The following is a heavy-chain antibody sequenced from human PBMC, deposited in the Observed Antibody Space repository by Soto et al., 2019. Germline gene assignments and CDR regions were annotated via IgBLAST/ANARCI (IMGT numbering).Heavy chain of an antibody. D-gene: IGHD3-9*01. CDR3: AAVGAELRYFDYAFDI. V-gene: IGHV1-58*02. J-gene: IGHJ3*02. CDR1: GFTFTSSA. CDR2: IVVGSGNT. Sequence: SVKVSCKASGFTFTSSAMQWVRQARGQRLEWIGWIVVGSGNTNYAQKFQERVTITRDMSTSTAYMELSSLRSEDTAVYYCAAVGAELRYFDYAFDIWGQGTMVT.